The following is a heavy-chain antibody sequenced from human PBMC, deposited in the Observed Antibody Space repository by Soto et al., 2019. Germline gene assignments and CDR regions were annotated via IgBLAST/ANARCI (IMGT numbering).Heavy chain of an antibody. V-gene: IGHV3-30*18. CDR1: GFTFSSYG. J-gene: IGHJ5*02. D-gene: IGHD3-16*01. Sequence: QVQLVESGGGVVQPGRSLRLSCAASGFTFSSYGMHWVRQAPGKGLEWVAVISYDGSNKYYADSVKGRFSISRDNSKNTLYLQMNSLRAEDTAVYYCAKDNDGGMWFDPWGQGTLVNVSS. CDR2: ISYDGSNK. CDR3: AKDNDGGMWFDP.